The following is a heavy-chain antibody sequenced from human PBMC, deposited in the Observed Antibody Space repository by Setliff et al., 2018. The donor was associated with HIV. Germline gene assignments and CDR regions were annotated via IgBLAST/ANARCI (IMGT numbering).Heavy chain of an antibody. CDR1: GGSTISSGSYY. CDR2: IYTSGST. CDR3: ARGSGWPTYFDS. J-gene: IGHJ4*02. V-gene: IGHV4-61*02. Sequence: PSETQSLTCTVSGGSTISSGSYYWSWIRQPAGKGLEWIGRIYTSGSTNFSPSLKSRVTISVDTSKNQFSLKLRSVTAADTAVYYCARGSGWPTYFDSWGRGTLVTVSS. D-gene: IGHD6-19*01.